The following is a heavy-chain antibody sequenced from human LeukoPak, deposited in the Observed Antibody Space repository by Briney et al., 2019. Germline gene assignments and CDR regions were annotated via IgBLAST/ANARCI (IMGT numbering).Heavy chain of an antibody. J-gene: IGHJ4*02. CDR1: RLTFSNYW. V-gene: IGHV3-74*01. CDR2: INGDGSST. CDR3: ARKKLTGDYYFDY. D-gene: IGHD7-27*01. Sequence: GGSLRLSCAASRLTFSNYWMHWVRQAPGKGLVWVSRINGDGSSTAYADSVKGRFTISRDNAKNTVYLQMNSLRAEDTAVYYCARKKLTGDYYFDYWGQGTLVTVSS.